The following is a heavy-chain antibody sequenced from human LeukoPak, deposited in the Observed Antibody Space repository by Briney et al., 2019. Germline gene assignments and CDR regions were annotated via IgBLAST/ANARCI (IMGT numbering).Heavy chain of an antibody. CDR3: AKDSQYSYGFTYFDY. CDR1: GFTFSSYG. J-gene: IGHJ4*02. Sequence: GGSLRLSCAASGFTFSSYGMHWVRQAPGKGLGWVAFIRYDGSNKYYADSVKGRFTISRDNSKNTLYLQMNSLRAEDTAVYYCAKDSQYSYGFTYFDYWGQGTLVTVSS. D-gene: IGHD5-18*01. V-gene: IGHV3-30*02. CDR2: IRYDGSNK.